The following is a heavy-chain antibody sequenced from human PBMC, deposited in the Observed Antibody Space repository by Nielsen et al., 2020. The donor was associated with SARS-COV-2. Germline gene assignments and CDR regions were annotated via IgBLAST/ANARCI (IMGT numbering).Heavy chain of an antibody. D-gene: IGHD3-22*01. V-gene: IGHV2-5*02. J-gene: IGHJ6*02. CDR3: AQVSPYYGMDV. Sequence: TLSLTCTISGGSITSRDYYWGWIRQPPGKALEWLALIYWDDDKRYSPSLKSRLTITKDTSKNQVVLTMTNMDPVDTATYYCAQVSPYYGMDVWGQGTTVTVSS. CDR1: GGSITSRDYY. CDR2: IYWDDDK.